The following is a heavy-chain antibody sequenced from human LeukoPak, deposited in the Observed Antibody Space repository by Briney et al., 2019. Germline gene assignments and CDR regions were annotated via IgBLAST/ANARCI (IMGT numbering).Heavy chain of an antibody. V-gene: IGHV3-30*18. D-gene: IGHD4-23*01. J-gene: IGHJ4*02. CDR1: RFTFPCHS. CDR3: AKVGGGTNSLPTPAQDY. Sequence: SLSLSCSASRFTFPCHSKLCPRQPPGNRLDSLAVISYDVSNKYYADSVKGRFIISSDNCKITMYLQTNSLRAEYTAVHQCAKVGGGTNSLPTPAQDYWGQGTLATVSS. CDR2: ISYDVSNK.